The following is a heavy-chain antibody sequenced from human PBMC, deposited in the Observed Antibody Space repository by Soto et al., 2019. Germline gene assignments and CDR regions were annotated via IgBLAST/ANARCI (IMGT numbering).Heavy chain of an antibody. J-gene: IGHJ4*02. CDR3: AREPPTAMVNGFDY. V-gene: IGHV1-8*01. Sequence: ASVKVSCKASGYTFTSYDINWVRQATGQGLEWMGWMNPNSGNTGYAQKFQGRVTMTRNTSISTAYMELSSLRSEDTAVYYCAREPPTAMVNGFDYWGQGTLVTVSS. CDR2: MNPNSGNT. D-gene: IGHD5-18*01. CDR1: GYTFTSYD.